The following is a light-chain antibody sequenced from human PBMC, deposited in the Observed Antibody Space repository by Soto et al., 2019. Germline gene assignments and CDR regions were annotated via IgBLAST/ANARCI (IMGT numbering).Light chain of an antibody. Sequence: EMVLTQSPATLSLSPGERATLSSRASQSVSSYLAWYQQKPGQAPGLLIYDASNRATGIPARFSGSGSGTDLTLTISSLEPEDFAVYYCQQRSNWPPTFGGGTKVEIK. J-gene: IGKJ4*01. CDR1: QSVSSY. CDR3: QQRSNWPPT. CDR2: DAS. V-gene: IGKV3-11*01.